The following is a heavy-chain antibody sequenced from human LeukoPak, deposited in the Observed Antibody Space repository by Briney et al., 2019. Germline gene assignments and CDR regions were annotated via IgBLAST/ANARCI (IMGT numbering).Heavy chain of an antibody. CDR3: ARGVCSTSCPGVRRWFDP. J-gene: IGHJ5*02. CDR1: GYTLTSYG. V-gene: IGHV1-18*01. D-gene: IGHD2-2*01. Sequence: ASVKVSCKASGYTLTSYGISWVRQAPGQGLEWMGWISAYNGNTNYAQKLQGRVTMTTDTSTSTAYMELGSLRSDDTAVYYCARGVCSTSCPGVRRWFDPWGQGTLVTVSS. CDR2: ISAYNGNT.